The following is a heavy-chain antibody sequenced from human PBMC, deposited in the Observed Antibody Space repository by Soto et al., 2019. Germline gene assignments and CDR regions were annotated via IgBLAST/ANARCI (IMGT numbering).Heavy chain of an antibody. Sequence: PGESLEISCKVSAYNFATDWIGWVRQMPGKGLEWMGIIYPADSDTRYSLSSQGQVTISADKSISTAYLQWSSLKASDTAMYYCARYWHSYSLNYYSGMDVCGQGTTVTVSS. CDR2: IYPADSDT. CDR3: ARYWHSYSLNYYSGMDV. D-gene: IGHD5-18*01. CDR1: AYNFATDW. V-gene: IGHV5-51*01. J-gene: IGHJ6*02.